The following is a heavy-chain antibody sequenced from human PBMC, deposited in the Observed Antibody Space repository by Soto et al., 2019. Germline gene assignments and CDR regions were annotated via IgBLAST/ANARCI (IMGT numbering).Heavy chain of an antibody. D-gene: IGHD4-4*01. CDR1: GYALTELS. J-gene: IGHJ4*02. Sequence: ASQKGSCKGAGYALTELSVHWVRQAPGKGLEWMGGFDPEDVETIYAQKFQGRVTMTEDTSTDTAYMELSSLRSEDTAVYYCATVPLPGDDYSPVWGQGTLVTLSS. CDR2: FDPEDVET. CDR3: ATVPLPGDDYSPV. V-gene: IGHV1-24*01.